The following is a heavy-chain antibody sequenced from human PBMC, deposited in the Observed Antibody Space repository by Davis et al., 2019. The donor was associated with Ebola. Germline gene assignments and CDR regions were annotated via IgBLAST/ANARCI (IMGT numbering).Heavy chain of an antibody. D-gene: IGHD1-26*01. CDR1: GFTFSDYY. V-gene: IGHV3-11*01. CDR3: ARDGVVGANDGMDV. Sequence: GASLKISCAASGFTFSDYYMSWIRQAPGKGLEWVSYVSSSGSTIYYADSVKGRFTISRDNAKNSLYLQMNSLRAEDTAVYYCARDGVVGANDGMDVWGQGTTVTVSS. J-gene: IGHJ6*02. CDR2: VSSSGSTI.